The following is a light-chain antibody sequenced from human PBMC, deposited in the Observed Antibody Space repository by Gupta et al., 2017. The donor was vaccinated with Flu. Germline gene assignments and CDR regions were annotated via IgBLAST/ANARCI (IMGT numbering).Light chain of an antibody. Sequence: EIVLTQSPDFQSVTPKEKITITCRASQNIGSSLNWYQQKPGQSPKLLIKYASQSISGVPSRFSGSGSGTDFALTINSLEGEDAAAYYCLQSSTFPWTFGQGTKVEIK. J-gene: IGKJ1*01. V-gene: IGKV6D-21*02. CDR1: QNIGSS. CDR3: LQSSTFPWT. CDR2: YAS.